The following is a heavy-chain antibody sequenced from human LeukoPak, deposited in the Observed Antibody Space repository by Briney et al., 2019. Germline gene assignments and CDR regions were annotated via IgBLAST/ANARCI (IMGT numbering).Heavy chain of an antibody. J-gene: IGHJ3*02. CDR2: MYSGGST. Sequence: PGGSLNLSCAASGFPVSSNYMSWVRQAPGKGLEWVSVMYSGGSTYYADSVRGRFTISRDSSKNTLYLQMNSLRAEDTAVYYCARGPYFPPGAFDIWGQGTMVTVSS. CDR3: ARGPYFPPGAFDI. CDR1: GFPVSSNY. D-gene: IGHD3-9*01. V-gene: IGHV3-53*01.